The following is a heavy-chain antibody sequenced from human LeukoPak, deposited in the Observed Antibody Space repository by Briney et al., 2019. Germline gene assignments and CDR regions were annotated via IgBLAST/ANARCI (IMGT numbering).Heavy chain of an antibody. CDR3: ARDSEAGDDGMDV. J-gene: IGHJ6*02. CDR2: ISWDGGST. CDR1: GFTFDDYT. V-gene: IGHV3-43*01. Sequence: GGSLRLSCAASGFTFDDYTMHWVRQAPGKGLEWVSLISWDGGSTYYADSVKGRFTISRDNAKNLLYLQMNSLRAEDTAVYYCARDSEAGDDGMDVWGQGTTVTVSS.